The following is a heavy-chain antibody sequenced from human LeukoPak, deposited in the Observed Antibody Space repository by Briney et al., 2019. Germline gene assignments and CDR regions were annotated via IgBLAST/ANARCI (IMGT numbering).Heavy chain of an antibody. J-gene: IGHJ6*01. CDR3: ARGHPRSSGWLSYYYGMDV. CDR2: INHSGST. Sequence: SETLSLTCAVSGGSFSGYYWSWIRQPPGKGLEWIGEINHSGSTNYNPSLKSRVTISVDTSKNQFSLKLSSVTAADTAVYYCARGHPRSSGWLSYYYGMDVGGEGTTDRVSS. D-gene: IGHD6-19*01. CDR1: GGSFSGYY. V-gene: IGHV4-34*01.